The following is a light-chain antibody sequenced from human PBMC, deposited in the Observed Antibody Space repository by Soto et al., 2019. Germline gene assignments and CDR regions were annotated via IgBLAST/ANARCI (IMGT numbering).Light chain of an antibody. CDR2: GNS. V-gene: IGLV1-40*01. Sequence: QSVLTQPPSVSGARGQRVTISCTGSSSNIGAGYDVHGYQQLPGTAPKLLIYGNSNRPSGVPDRFSGSKSGTSASLAITGLQAEDEADYFCQSYDSSLSGSIFGGGTQLTVL. CDR3: QSYDSSLSGSI. CDR1: SSNIGAGYD. J-gene: IGLJ2*01.